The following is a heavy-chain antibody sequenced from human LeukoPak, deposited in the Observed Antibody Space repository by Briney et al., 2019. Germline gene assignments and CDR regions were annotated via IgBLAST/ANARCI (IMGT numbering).Heavy chain of an antibody. J-gene: IGHJ3*02. V-gene: IGHV4-59*01. CDR3: ARPLATSRFFGAFDI. Sequence: SETLSLTCTVSGGSISSYYWSWIRQPPGKGLEWIGYVYYSGGTNYNPSLKSRVTISVDTSKNQFSLKLRSVTAADTAVYYCARPLATSRFFGAFDIWGQGTMVTVSS. D-gene: IGHD1-26*01. CDR2: VYYSGGT. CDR1: GGSISSYY.